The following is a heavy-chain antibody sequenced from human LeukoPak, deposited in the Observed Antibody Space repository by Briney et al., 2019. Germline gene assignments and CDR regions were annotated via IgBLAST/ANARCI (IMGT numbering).Heavy chain of an antibody. J-gene: IGHJ4*02. D-gene: IGHD5-24*01. CDR2: IIPIFGTA. CDR3: AKSGYNRFDY. V-gene: IGHV1-69*06. CDR1: GGTFSSYA. Sequence: SVKVSCKASGGTFSSYAISWVRQAPGQGLEWMGGIIPIFGTANYAQKFQGRVTITADKSTSTAYMELSSLRAEDTAVYYCAKSGYNRFDYWGQGTLVTVSS.